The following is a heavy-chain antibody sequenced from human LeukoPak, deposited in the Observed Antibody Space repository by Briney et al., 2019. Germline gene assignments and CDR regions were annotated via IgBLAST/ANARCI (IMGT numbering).Heavy chain of an antibody. CDR3: ARDPPDDILTAYGMDV. CDR1: GFTFSSYS. V-gene: IGHV3-21*01. D-gene: IGHD3-9*01. CDR2: ISSSSSYI. Sequence: GGSLRLSCAASGFTFSSYSMNWVRQAPGKGLEWVSSISSSSSYIYYADSVKGRFTISRDNAKNSLYLQMNSLRAEDTAVYYCARDPPDDILTAYGMDVWGQGTTVTVSS. J-gene: IGHJ6*02.